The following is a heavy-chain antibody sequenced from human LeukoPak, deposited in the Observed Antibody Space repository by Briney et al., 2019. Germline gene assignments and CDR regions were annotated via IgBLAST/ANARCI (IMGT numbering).Heavy chain of an antibody. Sequence: GGSLRLSCAASGFTFSRYWIHWVRQAPGKGLEWVSRINPDGSTTTYADSVKGRFTISRDNAKNTVYLQMNSLRAEDTAVYYCARDFQVVAGPHAFDIWGQGTMVTVSS. D-gene: IGHD2-15*01. CDR2: INPDGSTT. V-gene: IGHV3-74*01. CDR3: ARDFQVVAGPHAFDI. J-gene: IGHJ3*02. CDR1: GFTFSRYW.